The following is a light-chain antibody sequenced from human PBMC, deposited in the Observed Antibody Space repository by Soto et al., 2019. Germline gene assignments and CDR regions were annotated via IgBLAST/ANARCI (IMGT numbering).Light chain of an antibody. CDR3: ASWATDVNAV. V-gene: IGLV1-51*01. Sequence: QSVLTQPPSVSAAPGKKVTISCSGTIFDVGDNFVSWYQHFPGTAPKLLIYDDDRRPSGIPDRFSASKSGTSATLRIARVQPGDEADYYCASWATDVNAVFGGGTKLTVL. CDR1: IFDVGDNF. J-gene: IGLJ2*01. CDR2: DDD.